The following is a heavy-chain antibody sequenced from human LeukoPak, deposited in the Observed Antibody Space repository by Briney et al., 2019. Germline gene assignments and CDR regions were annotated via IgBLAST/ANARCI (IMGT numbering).Heavy chain of an antibody. CDR3: ARANNYYGSGSYYKWDAFDI. Sequence: GASVKVSCKASGYTFTSYGISWVRQAPGQGLEWMGWISAYNGNTNYAQKLQGRVTMTTDTSTSTAYMELRSLRSDDTAVYYCARANNYYGSGSYYKWDAFDIWGQGTMVTVSS. J-gene: IGHJ3*02. CDR2: ISAYNGNT. V-gene: IGHV1-18*01. CDR1: GYTFTSYG. D-gene: IGHD3-10*01.